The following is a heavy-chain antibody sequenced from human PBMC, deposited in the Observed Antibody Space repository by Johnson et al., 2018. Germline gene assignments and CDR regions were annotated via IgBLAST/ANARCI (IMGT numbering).Heavy chain of an antibody. Sequence: QVQLVESGGGVVQPGRSLRLSCAASGFTFSSYAMHWVRQAPGKGLEWVAVISYDGSNRYYADSVKGRFTISRDNSKNTLSLQMNRLSAEGTAGYYCARGNHFTTLYTNHLDYNYCKDVWGKGTTVTVSS. CDR2: ISYDGSNR. D-gene: IGHD1-1*01. V-gene: IGHV3-30-3*01. J-gene: IGHJ6*03. CDR3: ARGNHFTTLYTNHLDYNYCKDV. CDR1: GFTFSSYA.